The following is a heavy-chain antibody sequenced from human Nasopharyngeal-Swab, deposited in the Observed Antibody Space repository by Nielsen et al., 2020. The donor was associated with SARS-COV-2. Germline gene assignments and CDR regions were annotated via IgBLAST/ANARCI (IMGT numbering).Heavy chain of an antibody. CDR1: GFSFSDYY. D-gene: IGHD3-22*01. V-gene: IGHV3-11*04. CDR2: ISSSGGTI. CDR3: AREVDSYDSSGYWSF. Sequence: GGSLRLSCAASGFSFSDYYMSWIRQAPGKGLEWISYISSSGGTIYSADSVKGRFTISRDNAKNSPYLQMNSLRAEDSAVYYCAREVDSYDSSGYWSFWGQGTLVTVSS. J-gene: IGHJ4*02.